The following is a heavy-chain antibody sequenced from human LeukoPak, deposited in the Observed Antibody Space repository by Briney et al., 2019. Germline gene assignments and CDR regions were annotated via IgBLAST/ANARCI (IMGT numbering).Heavy chain of an antibody. J-gene: IGHJ6*03. Sequence: GASVKVSCKASGYTFSSYGITWVRQAPGQGLEWMGGIIPIFGTANYAQKFQGRVTITTDESTSTAYMELSSLRSEDTAVYYCARDFIPYPKAGYYYYYMDVWGKGTTVTVSS. D-gene: IGHD3-16*02. CDR1: GYTFSSYG. V-gene: IGHV1-69*05. CDR3: ARDFIPYPKAGYYYYYMDV. CDR2: IIPIFGTA.